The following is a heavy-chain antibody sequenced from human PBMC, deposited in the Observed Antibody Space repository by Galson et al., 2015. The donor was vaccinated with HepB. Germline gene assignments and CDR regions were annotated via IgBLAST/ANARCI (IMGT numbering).Heavy chain of an antibody. CDR1: GFTFSSYG. J-gene: IGHJ4*02. D-gene: IGHD6-19*01. Sequence: SLRLSCAASGFTFSSYGMHWVRQAPGKGLEWVAVISYDGSNKYYADSVKGRFTISRDNSKNTLYLQMNSLRAEGTAVYYCAKDRALYSSGWTYYFDYWGQGTLVTVSS. CDR3: AKDRALYSSGWTYYFDY. V-gene: IGHV3-30*18. CDR2: ISYDGSNK.